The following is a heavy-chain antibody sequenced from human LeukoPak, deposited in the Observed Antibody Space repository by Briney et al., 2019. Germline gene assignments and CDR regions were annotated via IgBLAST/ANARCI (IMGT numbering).Heavy chain of an antibody. CDR3: ARDSTRRGYCSSTSCYVVY. CDR2: INGDGRNI. V-gene: IGHV3-74*01. J-gene: IGHJ4*02. CDR1: AFTFNNYW. Sequence: GGSLRLSCVASAFTFNNYWMHWVRQAPRKGLVWVSRINGDGRNINYADSVRGRFTISRDNAKNSLYLQMNSLRAEDTAVYYCARDSTRRGYCSSTSCYVVYWGQGTLVTVSS. D-gene: IGHD2-2*01.